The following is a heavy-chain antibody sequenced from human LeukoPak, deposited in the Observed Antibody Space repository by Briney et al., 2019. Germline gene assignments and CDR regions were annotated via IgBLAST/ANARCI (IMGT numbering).Heavy chain of an antibody. D-gene: IGHD3-22*01. V-gene: IGHV3-11*01. Sequence: GGSLRLSCAASGFTFSDYYMSWIRQAPGKGLEWVSYISSSGSTIYYADSVKGRFTISRDNAKNSLYPQMNSLRAEDTAVYYCARDYYDSSGYCLDYWGQGTLVTVSS. CDR2: ISSSGSTI. CDR1: GFTFSDYY. CDR3: ARDYYDSSGYCLDY. J-gene: IGHJ4*02.